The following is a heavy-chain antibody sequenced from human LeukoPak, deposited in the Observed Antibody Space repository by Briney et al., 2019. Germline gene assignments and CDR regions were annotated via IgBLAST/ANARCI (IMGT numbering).Heavy chain of an antibody. CDR3: ARQGYGDSSSSFYFDY. CDR2: IYYSGST. V-gene: IGHV4-39*01. D-gene: IGHD6-13*01. CDR1: GGSISCSSYY. Sequence: PSETLSLTCTVSGGSISCSSYYWGWIRQPPWKGLEWIGSIYYSGSTYYNPSLKSRVTISVDTSKNQFSLKLSSVTAADTAVYYCARQGYGDSSSSFYFDYWGQGTLVTVSS. J-gene: IGHJ4*02.